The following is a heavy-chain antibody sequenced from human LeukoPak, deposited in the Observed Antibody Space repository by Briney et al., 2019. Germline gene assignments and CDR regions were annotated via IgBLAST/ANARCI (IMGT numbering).Heavy chain of an antibody. D-gene: IGHD2-2*01. J-gene: IGHJ3*02. Sequence: GGSLRLSCAASGFTFSSYGMHWARQGPGKGLEWVAVISYDGSNKYYADSVKGRFTISRDNSKNTLYLQMNSLRAEDTAVYYCAKDLGVPAATNAFDIWGQGTMATVSS. CDR3: AKDLGVPAATNAFDI. V-gene: IGHV3-30*18. CDR2: ISYDGSNK. CDR1: GFTFSSYG.